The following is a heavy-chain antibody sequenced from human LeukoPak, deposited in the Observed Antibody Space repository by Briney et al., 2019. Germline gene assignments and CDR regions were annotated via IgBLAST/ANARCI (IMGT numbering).Heavy chain of an antibody. CDR3: ARHIGTYFSPDY. V-gene: IGHV4-59*08. J-gene: IGHJ4*02. CDR2: IYYSGST. Sequence: PSETLSLTCTVSAGSISTYYWSWIRQPPGKGLEWIGYIYYSGSTNYNPSLKSRVAISVDTSKNQFSLKLSSVTAADTAVYYCARHIGTYFSPDYWGQGTLVTVSS. CDR1: AGSISTYY. D-gene: IGHD1-26*01.